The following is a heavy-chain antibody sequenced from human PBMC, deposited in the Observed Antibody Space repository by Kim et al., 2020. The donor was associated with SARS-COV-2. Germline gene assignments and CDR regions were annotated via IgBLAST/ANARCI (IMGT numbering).Heavy chain of an antibody. J-gene: IGHJ3*02. CDR2: IWYDGSNK. Sequence: GGSLRLSCAASGFTFSSYGMHWVRQAPGKGLEWVAVIWYDGSNKYYADSVKGRFTISRDNSKNTLYLQMNSLRAEDTAVYYCAKDYGIAAAGEGRGAFDIWGQGTMVTVSS. D-gene: IGHD6-13*01. V-gene: IGHV3-33*06. CDR1: GFTFSSYG. CDR3: AKDYGIAAAGEGRGAFDI.